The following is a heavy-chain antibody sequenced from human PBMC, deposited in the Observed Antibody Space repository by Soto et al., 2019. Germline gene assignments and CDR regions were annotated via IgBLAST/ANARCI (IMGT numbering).Heavy chain of an antibody. CDR2: IDHSGST. CDR1: GGSFSGYY. D-gene: IGHD6-25*01. CDR3: ARVMEQRAFDY. Sequence: PSETLSLTCAVYGGSFSGYYWSWIRQPPGKGLEWIGDIDHSGSTNYNPSLKSRVTISVDTSKNQFSLKLTSVTAADTAVYYCARVMEQRAFDYWGQGTLVTVSS. J-gene: IGHJ4*02. V-gene: IGHV4-34*01.